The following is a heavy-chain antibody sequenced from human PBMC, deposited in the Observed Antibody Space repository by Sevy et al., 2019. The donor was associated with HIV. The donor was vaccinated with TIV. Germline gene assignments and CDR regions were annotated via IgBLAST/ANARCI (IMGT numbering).Heavy chain of an antibody. D-gene: IGHD5-12*01. CDR3: TRPLATADTPEYFFDY. Sequence: GSLRLSCTSSGFTFGDYAMSWFRQAPGKGLEWVAFIRRNSHEPYGGTTEYAASVKGRFTISRDDSKSNAYLQMNSLKTEDTAVYYCTRPLATADTPEYFFDYWGQGILVTVSS. CDR1: GFTFGDYA. CDR2: IRRNSHEPYGGTT. J-gene: IGHJ4*02. V-gene: IGHV3-49*03.